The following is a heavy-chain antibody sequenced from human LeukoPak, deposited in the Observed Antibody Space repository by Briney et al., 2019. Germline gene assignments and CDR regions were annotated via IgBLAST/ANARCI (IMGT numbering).Heavy chain of an antibody. D-gene: IGHD6-25*01. CDR1: GGSLTPYY. Sequence: SETLSLTCTVSGGSLTPYYWTWIRQPPGKGLEWIGYIHYNGNTNYNPSLKSRVTMSVDTSENQFSLVLTSVTAADTAVYYCARIPDISGWAFDYWGQGTLVTVSS. V-gene: IGHV4-59*08. CDR3: ARIPDISGWAFDY. CDR2: IHYNGNT. J-gene: IGHJ4*02.